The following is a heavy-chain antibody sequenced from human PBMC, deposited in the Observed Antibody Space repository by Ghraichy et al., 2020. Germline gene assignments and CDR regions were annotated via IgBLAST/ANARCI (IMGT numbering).Heavy chain of an antibody. Sequence: GGSLRLSCAASGFTFSSYWMSWVRQAPGKGLEWVANIKQDGSEKYYVDSVKGRFTISRDNAKNSLYLQMNSLRAEDTALYYCAKDYDILTGYLDYWGQGTLVTVSS. CDR3: AKDYDILTGYLDY. D-gene: IGHD3-9*01. CDR2: IKQDGSEK. V-gene: IGHV3-7*03. J-gene: IGHJ4*02. CDR1: GFTFSSYW.